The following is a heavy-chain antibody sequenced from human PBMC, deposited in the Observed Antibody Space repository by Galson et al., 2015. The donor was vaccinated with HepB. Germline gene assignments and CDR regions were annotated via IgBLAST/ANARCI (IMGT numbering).Heavy chain of an antibody. D-gene: IGHD5-12*01. CDR3: ARDPSGYDYYFDN. CDR1: GFTFSSYA. CDR2: ISYDGSNK. J-gene: IGHJ4*02. V-gene: IGHV3-30-3*01. Sequence: SLRLSCAASGFTFSSYAMHWVRQAPGKGLEWVAVISYDGSNKYYADSVKGRFTIPRDNSKNTLYLQMNSLRAEDTAVYYCARDPSGYDYYFDNGGPGTLVTVSS.